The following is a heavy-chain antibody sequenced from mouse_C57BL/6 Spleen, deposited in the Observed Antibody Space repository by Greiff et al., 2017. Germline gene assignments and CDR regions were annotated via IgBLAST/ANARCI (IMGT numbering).Heavy chain of an antibody. Sequence: VQLQQPGAELVMPGASVKLSCKASGYTFTSYWMHWVKQRPGQGLEWIGEIDPSDSYTNYNQKFKGKSTLTVDKSSSTAYMQLSSLTSEDSAVYYCARENYYCSSYQAWFAYWGQGTLVTVSA. V-gene: IGHV1-69*01. CDR1: GYTFTSYW. CDR2: IDPSDSYT. D-gene: IGHD1-1*01. J-gene: IGHJ3*01. CDR3: ARENYYCSSYQAWFAY.